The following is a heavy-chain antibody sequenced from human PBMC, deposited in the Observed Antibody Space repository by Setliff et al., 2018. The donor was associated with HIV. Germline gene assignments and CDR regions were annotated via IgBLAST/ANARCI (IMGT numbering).Heavy chain of an antibody. CDR3: ARIFQPSSSPFDF. D-gene: IGHD3-3*01. CDR2: IKPDGSER. Sequence: ETLSLTCTVSGASISSGGFYWNWIRQRPGKGLEWVANIKPDGSERYYADSVKGRFTISRDNAENTLFLQMDSLRAEDTAVYYCARIFQPSSSPFDFWGRGILVTVS. J-gene: IGHJ4*02. V-gene: IGHV3-7*03. CDR1: GASISSGG.